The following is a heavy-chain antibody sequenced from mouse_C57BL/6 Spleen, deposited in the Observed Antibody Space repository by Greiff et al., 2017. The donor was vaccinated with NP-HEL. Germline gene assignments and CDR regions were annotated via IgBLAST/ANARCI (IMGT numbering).Heavy chain of an antibody. D-gene: IGHD2-4*01. CDR3: ARPYDYFFDY. V-gene: IGHV5-9*01. Sequence: DVHLVESGGGLVKPGGSLKLSCAASGFTFSSYTMSWVRQTPEKRLEWVATISGGGGNTYYPDSVKGRFTISRDNAKNTLYLQMSSLRSEDTALYYCARPYDYFFDYWGQGTTLTVSS. J-gene: IGHJ2*01. CDR2: ISGGGGNT. CDR1: GFTFSSYT.